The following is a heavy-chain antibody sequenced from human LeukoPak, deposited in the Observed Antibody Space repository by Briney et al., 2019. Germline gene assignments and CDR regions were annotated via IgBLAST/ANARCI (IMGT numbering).Heavy chain of an antibody. CDR3: ASSPGYSPYFDY. Sequence: PSETLSLTCTVSSGSVSSSSSYWSWIRQPPGKGPEWIGDIYNSGNTNYNPPLRSRVTISVDTSRNQFSLTLSSVPAADTAVYYCASSPGYSPYFDYWAQGLLLTVSS. CDR1: SGSVSSSSSY. V-gene: IGHV4-61*01. D-gene: IGHD6-13*01. J-gene: IGHJ4*02. CDR2: IYNSGNT.